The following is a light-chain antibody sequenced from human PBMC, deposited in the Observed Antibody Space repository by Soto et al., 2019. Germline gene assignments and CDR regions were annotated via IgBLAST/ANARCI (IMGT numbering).Light chain of an antibody. J-gene: IGLJ3*02. CDR2: SNN. CDR1: RSNIGSNT. Sequence: QPVLTQPPSASGTPGQRVTISCSGSRSNIGSNTVNWYQHLPGTAPKLLIYSNNQRPSGVPDRFSGSKSGTSASLAISGLQSEDEADYYCAAWDDSLNGRVFGGGTKLTVL. CDR3: AAWDDSLNGRV. V-gene: IGLV1-44*01.